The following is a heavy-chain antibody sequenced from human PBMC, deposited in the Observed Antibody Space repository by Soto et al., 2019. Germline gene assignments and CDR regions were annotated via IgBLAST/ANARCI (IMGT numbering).Heavy chain of an antibody. D-gene: IGHD3-22*01. CDR1: GGSISSSSYY. CDR2: IYYSGST. J-gene: IGHJ4*02. V-gene: IGHV4-39*01. CDR3: ARRRGDDYDSSGYYRD. Sequence: QLQLQESGPGLVKPSETLSLTCTVSGGSISSSSYYWGWIRQPPGKGLEWIGSIYYSGSTYYNPSLKSRVTISVATSNAQSSLKLSSLTAADTAVYYCARRRGDDYDSSGYYRDWGQGTLVTVSS.